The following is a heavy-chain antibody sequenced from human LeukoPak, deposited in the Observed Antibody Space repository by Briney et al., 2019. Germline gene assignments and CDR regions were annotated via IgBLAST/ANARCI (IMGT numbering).Heavy chain of an antibody. CDR3: AKAGGSSSWYSELDY. Sequence: GVPLRLTSTDSGLTFRSYAMSWVRQAPGKGLEWVSAISGSGGSTYYADSVKGRFTISRDNSKNTLYLQMNSLRAEDTAVYYCAKAGGSSSWYSELDYWGQGTLVTVSS. V-gene: IGHV3-23*01. CDR2: ISGSGGST. D-gene: IGHD6-13*01. J-gene: IGHJ4*02. CDR1: GLTFRSYA.